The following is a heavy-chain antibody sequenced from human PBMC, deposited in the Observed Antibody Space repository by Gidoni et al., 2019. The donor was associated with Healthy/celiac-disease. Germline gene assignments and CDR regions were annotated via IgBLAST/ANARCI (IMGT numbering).Heavy chain of an antibody. CDR1: GFTFSSYG. CDR2: IWYDGSNK. Sequence: QVQLVESGGGVVQPGRSLRLSCAASGFTFSSYGMHWVRQAPGKGLEWVAVIWYDGSNKYYADSVKGRFTISRDNSKNTLYLQMNSLRAEDTAVYYCARDRGYDFWSGYYKVWGNGMDVWGQGTTVTVSS. J-gene: IGHJ6*02. D-gene: IGHD3-3*01. CDR3: ARDRGYDFWSGYYKVWGNGMDV. V-gene: IGHV3-33*01.